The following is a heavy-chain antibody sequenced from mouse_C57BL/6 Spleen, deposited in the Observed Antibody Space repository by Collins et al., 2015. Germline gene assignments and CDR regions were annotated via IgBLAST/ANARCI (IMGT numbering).Heavy chain of an antibody. D-gene: IGHD2-4*01. Sequence: EVQLHQSGPELVKPGASVKISCKASGYTFTDYYMNWVKQSHGKSLEWIGDINPNNGGTSYNQRFKGKATLTVDKSSSTAYMELCSLTSEDSAVYYCASRGYDYDAWFAYWGQGTLVTVSA. J-gene: IGHJ3*01. CDR2: INPNNGGT. CDR3: ASRGYDYDAWFAY. CDR1: GYTFTDYY. V-gene: IGHV1-26*01.